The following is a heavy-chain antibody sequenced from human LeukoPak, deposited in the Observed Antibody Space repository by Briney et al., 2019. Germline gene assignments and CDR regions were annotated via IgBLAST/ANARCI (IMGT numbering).Heavy chain of an antibody. J-gene: IGHJ5*02. Sequence: KPSETLSLTCTVSGDSISSYYWSWIRQPPGKGLEWIGYISASGSTKHNPSLGSRISISLDTSKNQVSLNLRSATAADTAVYYCARHKDDFRVRGWFDPWGQGILVTVSS. D-gene: IGHD3-3*01. V-gene: IGHV4-4*09. CDR1: GDSISSYY. CDR3: ARHKDDFRVRGWFDP. CDR2: ISASGST.